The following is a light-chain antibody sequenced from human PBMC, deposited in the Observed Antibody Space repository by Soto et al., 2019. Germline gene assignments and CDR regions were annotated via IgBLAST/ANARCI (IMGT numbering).Light chain of an antibody. CDR2: EVS. CDR1: SSDVGGYNY. CDR3: NSYAGSNNV. Sequence: LTQPPSASGSPGQSVTISCTGTSSDVGGYNYVSWYQQHPGKAPKLMIYEVSQRPSGVPDRFSGSKSGNTASLTVSGLQAEDEADYYCNSYAGSNNVFGTGTKVTVL. V-gene: IGLV2-8*01. J-gene: IGLJ1*01.